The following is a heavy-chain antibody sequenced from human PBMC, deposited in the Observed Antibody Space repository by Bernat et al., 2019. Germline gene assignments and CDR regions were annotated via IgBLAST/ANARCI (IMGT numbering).Heavy chain of an antibody. J-gene: IGHJ6*03. V-gene: IGHV5-10-1*03. CDR1: GYSFTSYW. Sequence: EVQLVQSGAEVKKPGESLRISCKGSGYSFTSYWISWVRQMSGKGLEWMGRIDPSDSYTNYSPSFQGHGTISADKSISTAYLQWSSLKASDTAMYYCARHGRAWDTSFGVVNTYYYYYYMDVWGKGTTVTVSS. CDR3: ARHGRAWDTSFGVVNTYYYYYYMDV. CDR2: IDPSDSYT. D-gene: IGHD3-3*01.